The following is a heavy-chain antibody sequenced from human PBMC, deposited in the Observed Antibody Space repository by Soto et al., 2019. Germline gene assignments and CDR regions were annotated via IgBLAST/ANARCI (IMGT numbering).Heavy chain of an antibody. D-gene: IGHD2-15*01. CDR1: GGSVNSGSHF. CDR2: ISYSGKT. Sequence: SETLSLTCSVSGGSVNSGSHFWTWIRQPPGKTLEWIGHISYSGKTDFNPSLRSRVTLSRDTSKNQFSLRLTSVTAADTAVYYCARVLCGRTLSFHYFDNWGKGALVTVFS. J-gene: IGHJ4*02. CDR3: ARVLCGRTLSFHYFDN. V-gene: IGHV4-61*01.